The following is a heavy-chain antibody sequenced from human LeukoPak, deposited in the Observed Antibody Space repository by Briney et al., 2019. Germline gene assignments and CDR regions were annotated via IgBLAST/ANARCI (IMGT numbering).Heavy chain of an antibody. CDR3: ARAGITGSTRPGYYYYDYMDV. V-gene: IGHV6-1*01. CDR1: GDSVSSNSAA. Sequence: SQTLSLTCAISGDSVSSNSAAWNWIRQSPSRGLEWLGRTYYRSKWYNDYAVSVKSRITINPDTSKNQFSLQLNSVTPEDTAVYYCARAGITGSTRPGYYYYDYMDVWGKGTTVTVSS. J-gene: IGHJ6*03. D-gene: IGHD1-7*01. CDR2: TYYRSKWYN.